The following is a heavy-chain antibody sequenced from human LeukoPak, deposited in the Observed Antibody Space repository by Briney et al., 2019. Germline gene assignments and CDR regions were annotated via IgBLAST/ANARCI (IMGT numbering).Heavy chain of an antibody. Sequence: GASVKVSCKASGYTFTSYGISWVRQAPGQGLEWMGWISAYDGNTNYAQKLQGRVTMTRNTSISTAYMELSSLRSEDTAVYYCARGRNTAMASYYYYYGMDVWGQGTTVTVSS. J-gene: IGHJ6*02. CDR2: ISAYDGNT. D-gene: IGHD5-18*01. CDR1: GYTFTSYG. V-gene: IGHV1-18*01. CDR3: ARGRNTAMASYYYYYGMDV.